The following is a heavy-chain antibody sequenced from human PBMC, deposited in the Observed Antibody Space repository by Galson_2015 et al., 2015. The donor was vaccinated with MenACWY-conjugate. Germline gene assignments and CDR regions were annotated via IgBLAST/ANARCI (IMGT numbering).Heavy chain of an antibody. Sequence: SLRLSCAASGFTFSSFAMSWVRQAPGQGLEWVSAISGSGGSTYSADSVKGRLTISRDNSKNTLYLQMNSLRAEDTAVYYCASHKLPYYYDSSGYWCAFDYWGQGTLVTVSS. J-gene: IGHJ4*02. CDR2: ISGSGGST. CDR1: GFTFSSFA. D-gene: IGHD3-22*01. V-gene: IGHV3-23*01. CDR3: ASHKLPYYYDSSGYWCAFDY.